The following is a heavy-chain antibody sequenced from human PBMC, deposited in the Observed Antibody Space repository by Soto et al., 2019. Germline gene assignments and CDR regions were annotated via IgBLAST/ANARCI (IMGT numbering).Heavy chain of an antibody. CDR3: ARDLRIVGATTPSRYYYGMDV. V-gene: IGHV1-2*02. D-gene: IGHD1-26*01. CDR2: INPNSGGT. Sequence: ASVKVSCKASGYTFTGYYMHWVRQAPGQGLEWMGWINPNSGGTNYAQKFQGRVTMTRDTSISTAYMELSRLRSDDTAVYYCARDLRIVGATTPSRYYYGMDVWGQGTTVTVSS. CDR1: GYTFTGYY. J-gene: IGHJ6*02.